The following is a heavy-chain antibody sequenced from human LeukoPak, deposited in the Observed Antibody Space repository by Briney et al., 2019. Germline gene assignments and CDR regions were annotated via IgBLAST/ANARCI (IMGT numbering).Heavy chain of an antibody. Sequence: SETLSLTCTFSGGSITSSSYYWGWIRQPPGKGLEWIGSIYYSGSTYYNPSLKSPVTISIDTPKNQFSLRLSSVTAADTAVYYCATDRVHYYDSSGYFHHWGQGTLVTVSS. CDR1: GGSITSSSYY. CDR3: ATDRVHYYDSSGYFHH. J-gene: IGHJ1*01. D-gene: IGHD3-22*01. V-gene: IGHV4-39*07. CDR2: IYYSGST.